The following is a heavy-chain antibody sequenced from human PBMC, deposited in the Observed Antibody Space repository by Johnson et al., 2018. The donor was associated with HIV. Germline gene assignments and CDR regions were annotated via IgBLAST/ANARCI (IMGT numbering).Heavy chain of an antibody. CDR2: ISYDGSNK. J-gene: IGHJ3*01. CDR1: GFTFSSYA. D-gene: IGHD3-22*01. CDR3: ATFYYDNSNYFELASFFPGPTDL. V-gene: IGHV3-30*04. Sequence: QVQLVESVGGVVQPGRSLRLSCAASGFTFSSYATHWVRQTPGKGLEWVAIISYDGSNKYYADSVKGRFTIFRDNSKNTLYLQMNSLRAEDTAVYYCATFYYDNSNYFELASFFPGPTDLWGQGTLVTVSS.